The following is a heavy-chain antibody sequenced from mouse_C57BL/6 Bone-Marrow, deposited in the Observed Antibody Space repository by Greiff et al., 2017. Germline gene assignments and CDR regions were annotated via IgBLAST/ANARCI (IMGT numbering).Heavy chain of an antibody. CDR1: GYTFTSYG. CDR3: AREVYYGYFFDY. V-gene: IGHV1-81*01. Sequence: VQLQQSGAELARPGASVKLSCKASGYTFTSYGISWVKQRTGQGLEWIGEIYPRSGNTYYNEKFKGKSTLTVDKSSSTAYMQLSSLTSEDSAVYYCAREVYYGYFFDYWGQGTTLTVSS. J-gene: IGHJ2*01. CDR2: IYPRSGNT. D-gene: IGHD2-2*01.